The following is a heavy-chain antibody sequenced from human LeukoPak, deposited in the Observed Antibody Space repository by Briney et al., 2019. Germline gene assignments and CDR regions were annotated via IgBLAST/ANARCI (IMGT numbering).Heavy chain of an antibody. CDR1: GFIFSDFS. CDR2: MSEDGNEI. CDR3: ARVANQIVAGSLYYYYYYMDV. D-gene: IGHD6-19*01. Sequence: GGSLRLSCTVSGFIFSDFSMSWVRQSPGKGLEWVAKMSEDGNEIFYVDSVKGRFTISRDNAKNSLYLQMNSLRAEDTAVYYCARVANQIVAGSLYYYYYYMDVWGKGTTVTVSS. J-gene: IGHJ6*03. V-gene: IGHV3-7*01.